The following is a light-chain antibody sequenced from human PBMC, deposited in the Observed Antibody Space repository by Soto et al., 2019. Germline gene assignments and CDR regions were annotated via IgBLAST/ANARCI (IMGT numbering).Light chain of an antibody. V-gene: IGLV1-40*01. CDR1: SSNIGAGYN. CDR3: QSYDISLSGVL. J-gene: IGLJ2*01. Sequence: QSVLTQPPSVSGAPGQRVTISCTGSSSNIGAGYNVHWYQHLPGTAPKVLIYGNRHRPSGVPDRFSGSKSGTSASLAITGLQADDEADYYCQSYDISLSGVLFGGGTKLTVL. CDR2: GNR.